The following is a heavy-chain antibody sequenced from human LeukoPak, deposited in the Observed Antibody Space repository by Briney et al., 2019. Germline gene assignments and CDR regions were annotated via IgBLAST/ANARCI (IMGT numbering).Heavy chain of an antibody. CDR3: ARGMVRGVRENWFDP. CDR2: IYTSGST. D-gene: IGHD3-10*01. CDR1: GVSISSSNSY. Sequence: PSETLSLTCTVSGVSISSSNSYWSWIRQPAGKGLEWIGRIYTSGSTNYNPSLKSRVTMSVDTSKNQFSLKLSSVTAADTAVYYCARGMVRGVRENWFDPWGQGTLVTVSS. J-gene: IGHJ5*02. V-gene: IGHV4-61*02.